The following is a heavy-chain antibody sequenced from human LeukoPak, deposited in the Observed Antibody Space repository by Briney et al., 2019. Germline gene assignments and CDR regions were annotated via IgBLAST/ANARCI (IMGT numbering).Heavy chain of an antibody. CDR2: IYYSGTT. CDR3: ARGVYIAAAQYAY. J-gene: IGHJ4*02. Sequence: SETLSLTCTVSGGSISSYYWSWIRQPPGKGLEWIGYIYYSGTTNYNPSLKSRVTISVDTSKSQFSLKLSSVTAADTAVYYCARGVYIAAAQYAYWGQGTLVTVSS. V-gene: IGHV4-59*01. CDR1: GGSISSYY. D-gene: IGHD6-13*01.